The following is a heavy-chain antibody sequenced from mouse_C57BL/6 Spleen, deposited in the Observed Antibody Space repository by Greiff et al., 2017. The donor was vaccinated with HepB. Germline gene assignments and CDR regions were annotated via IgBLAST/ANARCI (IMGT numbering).Heavy chain of an antibody. CDR3: ASYYYGSSGYFDV. J-gene: IGHJ1*03. CDR1: GYTFTDYN. V-gene: IGHV1-18*01. D-gene: IGHD1-1*01. CDR2: INPNNGGT. Sequence: EVQLQQSGPELVKPGASVKIPCKASGYTFTDYNMDWVKQSHGKSLEWIGDINPNNGGTIYNQKFKGKATLTVDKSSGTAYMELRSLTSEDTAVYYCASYYYGSSGYFDVWGTGTTVTVSS.